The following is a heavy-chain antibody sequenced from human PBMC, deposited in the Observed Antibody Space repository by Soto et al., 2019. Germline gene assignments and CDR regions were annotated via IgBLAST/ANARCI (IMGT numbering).Heavy chain of an antibody. CDR2: ISAYNGNT. V-gene: IGHV1-18*01. Sequence: ASLKVSCKASGYTFTSYGISWVRQAPGQGLEWMGWISAYNGNTNYAQKLQGRVTMTTDTSTSTAYMELRSLRSDDTAVYYCARVGVYESIFGVFDPWGQGTLVTVSS. CDR1: GYTFTSYG. CDR3: ARVGVYESIFGVFDP. J-gene: IGHJ5*02. D-gene: IGHD3-3*01.